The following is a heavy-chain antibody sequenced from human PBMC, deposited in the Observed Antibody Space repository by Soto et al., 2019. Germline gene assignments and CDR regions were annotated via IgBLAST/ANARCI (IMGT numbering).Heavy chain of an antibody. CDR1: GFTFSSYA. V-gene: IGHV3-30-3*01. CDR2: ISYDGSNK. D-gene: IGHD6-13*01. J-gene: IGHJ3*02. Sequence: QVQLVESGGGVVQPGRSLRLSCAPSGFTFSSYAMHWVRQAPGKGLEWVAVISYDGSNKYYADSVKGRFTISRDNSKNTLYLQMNSLRAEDTAVYYCARDQQQLGAFDIWGQGTMVTVSS. CDR3: ARDQQQLGAFDI.